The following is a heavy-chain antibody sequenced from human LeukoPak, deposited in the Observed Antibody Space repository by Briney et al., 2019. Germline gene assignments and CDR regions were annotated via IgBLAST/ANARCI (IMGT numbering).Heavy chain of an antibody. CDR2: ISRNSYNI. V-gene: IGHV3-9*01. J-gene: IGHJ4*02. CDR3: AKSRDDGAGYYYDY. Sequence: GGSLRLSCEASGFSFDDYAMHWVRQAPGKGLEWVAGISRNSYNIAYGDSVKGRFTISRDNAKKSLSLQMNSLGTEDTAFYYCAKSRDDGAGYYYDYWGQGVLVTVAS. CDR1: GFSFDDYA. D-gene: IGHD3-9*01.